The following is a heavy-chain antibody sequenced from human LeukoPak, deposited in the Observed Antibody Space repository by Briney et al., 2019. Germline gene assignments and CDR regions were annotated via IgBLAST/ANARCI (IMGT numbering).Heavy chain of an antibody. CDR2: ISRNSYNI. V-gene: IGHV3-9*01. J-gene: IGHJ4*02. CDR3: AKSRDDGAGYYYDY. Sequence: GGSLRLSCEASGFSFDDYAMHWVRQAPGKGLEWVAGISRNSYNIAYGDSVKGRFTISRDNAKKSLSLQMNSLGTEDTAFYYCAKSRDDGAGYYYDYWGQGVLVTVAS. CDR1: GFSFDDYA. D-gene: IGHD3-9*01.